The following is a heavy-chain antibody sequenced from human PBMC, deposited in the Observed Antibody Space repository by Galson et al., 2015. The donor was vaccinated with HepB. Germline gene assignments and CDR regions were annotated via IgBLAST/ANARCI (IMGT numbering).Heavy chain of an antibody. V-gene: IGHV3-48*03. CDR3: ARDGVKFLDKESYYGMDV. D-gene: IGHD3-3*01. CDR2: ISSSGSTI. J-gene: IGHJ6*02. CDR1: GFTFSSYE. Sequence: SLRLSCAASGFTFSSYEMNWVRQAPGKGLEWVSYISSSGSTIYYADSVKGRFTISRDNAKNSLYLQMNSLRAEDTAVYYCARDGVKFLDKESYYGMDVWGQGTTVTVSS.